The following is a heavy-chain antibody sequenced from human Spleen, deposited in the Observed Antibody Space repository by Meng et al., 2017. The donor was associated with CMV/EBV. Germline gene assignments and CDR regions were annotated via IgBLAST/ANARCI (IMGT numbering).Heavy chain of an antibody. Sequence: SETLSLTCTVSGGSISSSSYYWGWIRQPLGKGLEWIGSIYYSGSTYYNPSLKSRVTISVDTSKNQFSLKLSSVTAADTAVYYCARLLGWYHYYYYGMDVWGQGTTVTVSS. J-gene: IGHJ6*02. CDR1: GGSISSSSYY. D-gene: IGHD2-15*01. CDR3: ARLLGWYHYYYYGMDV. CDR2: IYYSGST. V-gene: IGHV4-39*01.